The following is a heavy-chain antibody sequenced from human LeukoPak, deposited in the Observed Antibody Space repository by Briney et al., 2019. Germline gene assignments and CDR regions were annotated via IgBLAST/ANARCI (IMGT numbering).Heavy chain of an antibody. D-gene: IGHD1-14*01. CDR3: ARGVEPLDANPLSY. CDR1: GFTGITIG. Sequence: PGGSLRLSCAVSGFTGITIGTACDGRAPGKGLEWVSVLYSDGNTKYADSVQGRFTISRDNSKNTLYLEMNSLSPDDTAVYYCARGVEPLDANPLSYWGQGTLVTVSS. V-gene: IGHV3-53*01. CDR2: LYSDGNT. J-gene: IGHJ4*02.